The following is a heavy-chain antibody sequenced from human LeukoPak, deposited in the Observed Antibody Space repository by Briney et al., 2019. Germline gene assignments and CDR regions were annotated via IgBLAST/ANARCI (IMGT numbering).Heavy chain of an antibody. J-gene: IGHJ4*02. V-gene: IGHV3-53*05. CDR2: IYSGGGT. D-gene: IGHD3-16*01. CDR1: AFTVTTNY. CDR3: AKGRGVRSAAYNFDY. Sequence: PGRSLRPARAASAFTVTTNYISCVRQAPGKGLEWVSVIYSGGGTYYADSVKGRFTISRDNSKNTLYLQMNSLRAEDMALYFCAKGRGVRSAAYNFDYWGQGTLVTVSS.